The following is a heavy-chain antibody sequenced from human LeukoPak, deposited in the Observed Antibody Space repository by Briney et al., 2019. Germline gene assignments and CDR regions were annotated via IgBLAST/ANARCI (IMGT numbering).Heavy chain of an antibody. J-gene: IGHJ4*02. Sequence: GGSLRLSCAASGFTFSSYSMNWVRQAPGKGLEWVSSISSSSSYIYYADSVEGRFTISRDNAKNSLYLQMNSLRAEDTAVYYCVVGATTFFDYWGQGTLVTVSS. V-gene: IGHV3-21*01. CDR1: GFTFSSYS. CDR2: ISSSSSYI. CDR3: VVGATTFFDY. D-gene: IGHD1-26*01.